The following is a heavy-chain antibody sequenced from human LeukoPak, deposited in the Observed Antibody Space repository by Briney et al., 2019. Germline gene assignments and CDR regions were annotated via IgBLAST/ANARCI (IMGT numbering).Heavy chain of an antibody. CDR3: AKFGDSSGYYWANTFDI. CDR2: ISYDGSNK. Sequence: GGSLRLSCAASGFTFSSYGMHWVRQAPGKGLEWVAVISYDGSNKYYADSVKGRFTISRDNSKNTLYLQMNSLRAEDTAVYYCAKFGDSSGYYWANTFDIWGQGTMVTVSS. CDR1: GFTFSSYG. D-gene: IGHD3-22*01. J-gene: IGHJ3*02. V-gene: IGHV3-30*18.